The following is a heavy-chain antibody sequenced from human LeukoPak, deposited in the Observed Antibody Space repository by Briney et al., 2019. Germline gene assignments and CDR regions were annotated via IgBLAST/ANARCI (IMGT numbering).Heavy chain of an antibody. Sequence: GGSLRLSCIASGFTVSSGYVNWVRQAPGKGLEWVSVLYAGGGAYYADSVKGRFTISRDHSKNTLYLQMNSLRAEDTAVYYCARGRAVTDVGIFDYWGQGTLVIVSS. V-gene: IGHV3-66*01. D-gene: IGHD2-21*02. CDR1: GFTVSSGY. CDR3: ARGRAVTDVGIFDY. CDR2: LYAGGGA. J-gene: IGHJ4*02.